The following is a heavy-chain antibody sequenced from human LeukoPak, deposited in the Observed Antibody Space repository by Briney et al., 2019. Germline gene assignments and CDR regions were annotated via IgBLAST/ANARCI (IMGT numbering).Heavy chain of an antibody. J-gene: IGHJ3*02. V-gene: IGHV3-21*01. CDR2: ISSSSSYI. Sequence: GGSLRLSCAASGFTFSSYSMNWVRQAPGKGLEWVSSISSSSSYIDYADSVKGRFTISRDNAKNSLYLQMKSLRAEDTAVYYCARIPDEYSSGWYGNAFDIWGQGTMVTVSS. D-gene: IGHD6-19*01. CDR1: GFTFSSYS. CDR3: ARIPDEYSSGWYGNAFDI.